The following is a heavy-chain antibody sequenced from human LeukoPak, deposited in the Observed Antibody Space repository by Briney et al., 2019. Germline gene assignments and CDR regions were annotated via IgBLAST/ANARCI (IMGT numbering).Heavy chain of an antibody. CDR1: GFTFSSYW. Sequence: GGSLRPSCAASGFTFSSYWMSWVRQAPGKGLEWVANIKQDGSEKYYVDSVKGRFTISRDNAKNSLYLQMNSLRAEDTAVYYCARGNWNYKYYFDYWGQGTLVTVSS. J-gene: IGHJ4*02. V-gene: IGHV3-7*03. D-gene: IGHD1-7*01. CDR2: IKQDGSEK. CDR3: ARGNWNYKYYFDY.